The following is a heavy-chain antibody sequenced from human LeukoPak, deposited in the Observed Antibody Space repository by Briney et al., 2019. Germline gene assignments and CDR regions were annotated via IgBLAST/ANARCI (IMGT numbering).Heavy chain of an antibody. Sequence: SETLSLTCTVSGVSISSYYWSWIRQPPGKGLEWIGYIYYSGSTNHNPSLKSRVTMSIDTSKSQFSLKLDSVTTADTAVYYCARHLNNCGDDCYIFDYWGQGTLVTVSS. CDR2: IYYSGST. V-gene: IGHV4-59*08. CDR3: ARHLNNCGDDCYIFDY. J-gene: IGHJ4*02. CDR1: GVSISSYY. D-gene: IGHD2-21*01.